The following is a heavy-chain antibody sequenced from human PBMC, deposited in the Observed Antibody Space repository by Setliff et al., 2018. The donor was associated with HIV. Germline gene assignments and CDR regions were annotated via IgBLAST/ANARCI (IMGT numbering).Heavy chain of an antibody. V-gene: IGHV3-48*04. CDR1: VFTFSSYT. CDR3: ARAPIAVAGPFDY. Sequence: GGSLRLSCAISVFTFSSYTMHWVRQAPGKGLEWVSSISSSSSTIYYADSVKGRFTISRDNAKNSLYLQMNSLRAEDTAVYYCARAPIAVAGPFDYWGQGTLVTVSS. CDR2: ISSSSSTI. J-gene: IGHJ4*02. D-gene: IGHD6-19*01.